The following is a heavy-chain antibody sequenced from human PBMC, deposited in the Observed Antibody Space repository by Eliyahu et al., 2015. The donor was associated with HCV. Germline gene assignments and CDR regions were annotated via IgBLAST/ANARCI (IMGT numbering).Heavy chain of an antibody. J-gene: IGHJ5*02. V-gene: IGHV4-59*01. D-gene: IGHD6-19*01. Sequence: QVQLQESGPGLVKPSETLSLTCTVSGASXSSYYWSWXRQPPGKGLXWIGYIHYXGSTNYNPSLKSRVTMSVDTSKNQFSLKLTSVTAADTAVYYCASGGGGIAVAGTGGWFDPWGQGTLVTVSS. CDR1: GASXSSYY. CDR2: IHYXGST. CDR3: ASGGGGIAVAGTGGWFDP.